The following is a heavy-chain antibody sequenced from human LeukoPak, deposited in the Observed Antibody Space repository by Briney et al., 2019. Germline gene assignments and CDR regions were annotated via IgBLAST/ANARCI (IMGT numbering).Heavy chain of an antibody. D-gene: IGHD6-13*01. CDR1: GFTFSSYA. V-gene: IGHV3-23*01. J-gene: IGHJ6*04. CDR3: AKDLGAAAADYYYYGMDV. CDR2: ISGSGGST. Sequence: PGGSLRLSCAASGFTFSSYAMSWVRQAPGKGLEWVSAISGSGGSTYYADSVKGRFTISRDNSKNTLYLQMNSLRAEDTAVYYCAKDLGAAAADYYYYGMDVWGKGTTVTVSS.